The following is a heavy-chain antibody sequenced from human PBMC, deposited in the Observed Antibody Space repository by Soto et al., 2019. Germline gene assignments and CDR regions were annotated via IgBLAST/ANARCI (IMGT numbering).Heavy chain of an antibody. D-gene: IGHD6-13*01. J-gene: IGHJ4*02. CDR3: ATEYQQLFDY. CDR2: FDPEDGET. Sequence: ASVKVSCKASGGTFSTYAIDWVRQAHGKGFEWMGGFDPEDGETIYAQKFQGRVTMTEDTSTDTAYMELSSLRTEDTAVYYCATEYQQLFDYWGQGTLVTVSS. CDR1: GGTFSTYA. V-gene: IGHV1-24*01.